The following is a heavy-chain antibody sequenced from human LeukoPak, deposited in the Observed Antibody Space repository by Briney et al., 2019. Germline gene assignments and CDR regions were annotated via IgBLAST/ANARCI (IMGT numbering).Heavy chain of an antibody. CDR3: AKDRTYYDFWSGLYYYYYYMDV. D-gene: IGHD3-3*01. J-gene: IGHJ6*03. CDR2: ISGSGGST. CDR1: GFTFSSYA. Sequence: VGSLRLSCAASGFTFSSYAMSWVRQAPGKGLEWVSAISGSGGSTYYADSVKGRFTISRDNSKNTLYLQMNSLRAEDTAVYYCAKDRTYYDFWSGLYYYYYYMDVWGKGTTVTVSS. V-gene: IGHV3-23*01.